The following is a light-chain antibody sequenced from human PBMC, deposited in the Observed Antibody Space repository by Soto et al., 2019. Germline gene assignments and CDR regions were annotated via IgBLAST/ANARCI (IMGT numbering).Light chain of an antibody. CDR3: QQRSNWPPST. CDR2: DAS. CDR1: QSVSSY. J-gene: IGKJ5*01. Sequence: EIVMTQSPATLSVSPGDGATLSCRASQSVSSYLAWYQQRPGQAPRLLIYDASNRATGIPARFSGSGSGTDFTLTISSLEPEDFAVYYCQQRSNWPPSTFGQGTRLEIK. V-gene: IGKV3-11*01.